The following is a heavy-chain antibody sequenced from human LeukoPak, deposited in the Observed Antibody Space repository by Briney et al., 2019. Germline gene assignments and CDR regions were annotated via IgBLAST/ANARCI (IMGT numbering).Heavy chain of an antibody. D-gene: IGHD3-22*01. CDR3: AREGDYYDSSGHSAYAFDI. CDR1: GGSISSYY. V-gene: IGHV4-59*01. Sequence: PSETLSLTCTVSGGSISSYYWSWIRQPPGKGLEWIGYIYYSGSTNYNPSLKSRVTISVDTSKNQFSLKLSSVTAADTAVYYCAREGDYYDSSGHSAYAFDIWGQGTMVTVSS. CDR2: IYYSGST. J-gene: IGHJ3*02.